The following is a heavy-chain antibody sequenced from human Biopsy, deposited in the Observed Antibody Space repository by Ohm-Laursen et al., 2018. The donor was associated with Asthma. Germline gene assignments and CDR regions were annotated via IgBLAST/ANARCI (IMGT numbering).Heavy chain of an antibody. V-gene: IGHV4-61*01. CDR3: ARVPTTLRYFDL. Sequence: PSETLSLTCTASGGSVSSGSYYWSWIRQPPGKGLAWVSYISYSGSTDYNPSLKSRLTISMDTSKNQFSLKLGSVTAADTAVYYCARVPTTLRYFDLWGRGTLVTVSS. CDR1: GGSVSSGSYY. CDR2: ISYSGST. J-gene: IGHJ2*01. D-gene: IGHD2-15*01.